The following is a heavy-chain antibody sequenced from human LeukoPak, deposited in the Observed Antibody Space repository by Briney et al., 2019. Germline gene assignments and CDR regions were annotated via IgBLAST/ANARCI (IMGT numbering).Heavy chain of an antibody. V-gene: IGHV3-11*04. Sequence: GGSLRLSCAASGFIFSDYYMSWIRQAPGEGLEWGSHISLIGDTIYYADSVKGRVTLSRDKAKNSQYMQMKRPRAQSTGVYFWERDNYDILAGYPSPGYMDVWGKGTTVNISS. J-gene: IGHJ6*03. CDR2: ISLIGDTI. CDR1: GFIFSDYY. CDR3: ERDNYDILAGYPSPGYMDV. D-gene: IGHD3-9*01.